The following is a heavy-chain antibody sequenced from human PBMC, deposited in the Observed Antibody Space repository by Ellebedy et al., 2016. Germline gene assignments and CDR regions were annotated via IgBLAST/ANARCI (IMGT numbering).Heavy chain of an antibody. V-gene: IGHV3-48*02. J-gene: IGHJ3*02. CDR3: TRDSSVTNFEM. D-gene: IGHD4-17*01. Sequence: GESLKISCAASGFTFSPYTMRWVRQAPGKGLECVSYISSSSDPIYYAGSVKGRFTISRDNAKNSLYLQMNSLRDEDTAIYYCTRDSSVTNFEMWGQGTMVTVSS. CDR1: GFTFSPYT. CDR2: ISSSSDPI.